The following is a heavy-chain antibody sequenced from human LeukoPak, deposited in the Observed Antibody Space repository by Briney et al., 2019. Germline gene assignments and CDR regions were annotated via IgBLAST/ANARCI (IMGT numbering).Heavy chain of an antibody. CDR1: GFTFSNAW. D-gene: IGHD4-17*01. CDR3: TTARDYGDYPDY. V-gene: IGHV3-15*01. Sequence: NPGGSLRLSYAASGFTFSNAWMSWVRQAPGKGLEWVGRIKSKTDGGTTDYAAPVKGRFTISRDDSKNTLYLQMNSLKTEDTAVYYCTTARDYGDYPDYWGQGTLVTVSS. CDR2: IKSKTDGGTT. J-gene: IGHJ4*02.